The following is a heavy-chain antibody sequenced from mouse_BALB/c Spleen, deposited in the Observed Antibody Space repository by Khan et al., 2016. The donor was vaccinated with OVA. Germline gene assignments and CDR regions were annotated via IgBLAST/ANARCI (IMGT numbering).Heavy chain of an antibody. J-gene: IGHJ2*01. CDR1: GYTFTSYW. CDR2: TNPTNGRT. Sequence: QVQLQQPGAELVKAGASVKMSCKASGYTFTSYWMHWVKQRPGQGLEWFAETNPTNGRTYYNEKFKSKATLTVDKSSSTAYMQLSGTTSEDSAVYYGARINKIVATYFDYWGQGTTLTVSS. CDR3: ARINKIVATYFDY. D-gene: IGHD1-1*01. V-gene: IGHV1S81*02.